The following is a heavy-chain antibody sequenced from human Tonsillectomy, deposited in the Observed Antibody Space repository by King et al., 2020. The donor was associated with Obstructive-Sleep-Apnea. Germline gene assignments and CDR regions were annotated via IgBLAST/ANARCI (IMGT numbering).Heavy chain of an antibody. V-gene: IGHV4-59*01. D-gene: IGHD6-6*01. CDR2: IYYSGST. Sequence: QLQESGPGLVKPSETLSLTCTVSVGSISSYYWSWIRQPPGKGLEWIGYIYYSGSTNYNPSLKSRVTISVDTSKNQFSLKLSSVTAADTAVYYCARGQQLVFWFDPWGQGTLVTVSS. CDR1: VGSISSYY. J-gene: IGHJ5*02. CDR3: ARGQQLVFWFDP.